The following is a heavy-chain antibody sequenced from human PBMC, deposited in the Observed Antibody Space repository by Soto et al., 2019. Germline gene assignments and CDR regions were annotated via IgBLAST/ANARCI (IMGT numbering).Heavy chain of an antibody. J-gene: IGHJ6*02. CDR2: IYYSGST. CDR3: AAQPRYSPSSDYYYGMDV. D-gene: IGHD6-6*01. CDR1: GGSISSYY. V-gene: IGHV4-59*01. Sequence: XETLSLTCTVSGGSISSYYWSWIRQPPGKGLEWIGYIYYSGSTNYNPSLKSRVTISVDTSKNQFSLKMSSVTAADTAVYYCAAQPRYSPSSDYYYGMDVWGQGNTVTVSS.